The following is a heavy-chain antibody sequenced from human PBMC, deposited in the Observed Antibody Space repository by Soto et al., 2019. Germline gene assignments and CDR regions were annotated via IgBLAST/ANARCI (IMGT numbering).Heavy chain of an antibody. V-gene: IGHV3-30*18. Sequence: TGGSLRLSCAASGFTFSSYGMHWVRQAPGKGLEWVAVISYDGSNKYYADSVKGRFTISRDNSKNTLYLQMNSLRAEDTAVYYCAKDKADHYYYYGMDVWGQGTTVTVSS. CDR3: AKDKADHYYYYGMDV. CDR2: ISYDGSNK. J-gene: IGHJ6*02. CDR1: GFTFSSYG.